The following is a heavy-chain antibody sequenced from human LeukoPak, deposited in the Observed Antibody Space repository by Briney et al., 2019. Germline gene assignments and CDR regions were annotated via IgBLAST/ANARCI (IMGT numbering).Heavy chain of an antibody. CDR1: GFTFSSYA. CDR3: AKDLRTVGYYYGMDV. Sequence: GGSLRLSCAASGFTFSSYAMSWVRQAPGKGLGWVSAISGSGGSTYCADSVKGRFTISRDNSKNTLYLQMNSLRAEDTAVYYCAKDLRTVGYYYGMDVWGQGTTVTVSS. D-gene: IGHD4-17*01. V-gene: IGHV3-23*01. J-gene: IGHJ6*02. CDR2: ISGSGGST.